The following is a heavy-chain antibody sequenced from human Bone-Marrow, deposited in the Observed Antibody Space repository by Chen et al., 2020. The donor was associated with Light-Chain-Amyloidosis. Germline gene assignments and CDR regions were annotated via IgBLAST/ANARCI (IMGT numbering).Heavy chain of an antibody. CDR1: NFTFDVYT. CDR2: LSSRKRTT. V-gene: IGHV3-21*01. J-gene: IGHJ3*02. Sequence: EVHLVESGGGLVKPWGSLRLSCAGSNFTFDVYTMNLVRLTPGKGLGWVAALSSRKRTTFHGDLVRGRITPLRDKAHYLTNLHMEGPGGEETGCYFCGKEVGIYNGGFDIWGRGKVVTVS. D-gene: IGHD1-26*01. CDR3: GKEVGIYNGGFDI.